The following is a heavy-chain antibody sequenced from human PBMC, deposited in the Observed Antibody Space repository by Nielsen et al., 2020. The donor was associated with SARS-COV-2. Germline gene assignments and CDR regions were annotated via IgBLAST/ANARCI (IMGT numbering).Heavy chain of an antibody. CDR3: ARVQYFDFDY. D-gene: IGHD2/OR15-2a*01. CDR2: ISSTSTTM. V-gene: IGHV3-48*01. CDR1: GNTFSRHG. Sequence: GESLKISCAASGNTFSRHGMRWVRQAPGKGLEWISYISSTSTTMLYADSVKGRFTIFRSDAENSLYLLMSSLRVEDTAVYYCARVQYFDFDYWGQGTPVTVSS. J-gene: IGHJ4*02.